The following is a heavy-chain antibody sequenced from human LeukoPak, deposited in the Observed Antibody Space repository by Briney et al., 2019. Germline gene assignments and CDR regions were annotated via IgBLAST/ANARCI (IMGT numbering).Heavy chain of an antibody. J-gene: IGHJ4*02. Sequence: ASVKVSCKASGYTFTSYDINWVRQATGQGREGMEWMNPNSGNTGYAQKFQGRVTMTRNTSISTAYMELSSLGSEDTAVYYCARGNHYYGSGSSFFDYWGQGTLVTVSS. D-gene: IGHD3-10*01. CDR2: MNPNSGNT. CDR3: ARGNHYYGSGSSFFDY. CDR1: GYTFTSYD. V-gene: IGHV1-8*01.